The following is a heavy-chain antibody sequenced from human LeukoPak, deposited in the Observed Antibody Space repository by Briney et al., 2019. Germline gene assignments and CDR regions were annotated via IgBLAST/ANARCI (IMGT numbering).Heavy chain of an antibody. D-gene: IGHD1-26*01. Sequence: SETLSLTCTVSGGSIGSYYWSWIRQPPGKGLEWIGYIYYSGSTNYNPSLKSRVTISVDTSKNQFSLKLSSVTAADTAVYYCARRRSGDAFDIWGQGTMVTVSS. CDR2: IYYSGST. J-gene: IGHJ3*02. CDR3: ARRRSGDAFDI. CDR1: GGSIGSYY. V-gene: IGHV4-59*01.